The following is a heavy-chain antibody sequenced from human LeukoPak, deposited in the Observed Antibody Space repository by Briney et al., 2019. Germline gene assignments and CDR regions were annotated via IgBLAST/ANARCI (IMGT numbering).Heavy chain of an antibody. CDR3: ARGRQVYRYSGSYQSDY. CDR2: INAGNGNT. CDR1: GYTFTSYA. J-gene: IGHJ4*02. D-gene: IGHD1-26*01. V-gene: IGHV1-3*01. Sequence: ASVKVSCKASGYTFTSYAMHWVRQAPGQRLEWMGWINAGNGNTKYSQKFQGRVTITRDTSASTAYMELSSLRSEDTAVYYCARGRQVYRYSGSYQSDYWGQGTLVTVSS.